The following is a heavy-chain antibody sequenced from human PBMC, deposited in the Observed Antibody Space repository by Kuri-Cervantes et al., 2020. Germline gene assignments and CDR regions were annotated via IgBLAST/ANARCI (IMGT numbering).Heavy chain of an antibody. CDR1: GGTFSSYA. CDR3: ARVGYSYGHDY. CDR2: IIPIFGTA. V-gene: IGHV1-69*13. D-gene: IGHD5-18*01. Sequence: SVKVSCKASGGTFSSYAISWVRQAPGQGLEWMRGIIPIFGTANYAQKFQGRVTITADESTSTAYMELSSLRSEDTAVFYCARVGYSYGHDYWGQGTLVTVSS. J-gene: IGHJ4*02.